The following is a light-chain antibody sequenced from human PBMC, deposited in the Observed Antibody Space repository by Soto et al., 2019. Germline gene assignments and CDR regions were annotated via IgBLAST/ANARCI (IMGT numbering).Light chain of an antibody. CDR2: DAS. Sequence: EIVLTQSPATLSVSPGERATLSCRASQSVSSYLAWYQQKPGQAPRLLIYDASNRATGIPARFSGSGSGTAFTHTISSRALDDYAVDYCQQRSNMPPGDTFGEGTKLDIK. CDR1: QSVSSY. J-gene: IGKJ2*01. CDR3: QQRSNMPPGDT. V-gene: IGKV3-11*01.